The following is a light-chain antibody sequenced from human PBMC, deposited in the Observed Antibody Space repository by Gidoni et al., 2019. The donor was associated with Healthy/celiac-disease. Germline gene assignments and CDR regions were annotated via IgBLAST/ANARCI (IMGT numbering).Light chain of an antibody. V-gene: IGKV3-20*01. CDR3: HQYGSSPLT. CDR2: GAS. J-gene: IGKJ4*01. CDR1: QSVSSSY. Sequence: ELVLTQSPGTLSLSPGERATHSCRASQSVSSSYLAWYQQKPGQAPRLLIYGASSRATGSPEMFSGSGSGTDFTLTISRLEPEDFAVYYCHQYGSSPLTFGGGTKVEIK.